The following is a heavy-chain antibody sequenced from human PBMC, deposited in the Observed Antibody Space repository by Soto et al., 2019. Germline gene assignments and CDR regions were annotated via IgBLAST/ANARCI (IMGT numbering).Heavy chain of an antibody. D-gene: IGHD3-10*01. CDR2: IWYDGSNK. CDR1: GFTFSTYG. CDR3: ARDAYLGSGSYAY. Sequence: GGSLRLSXAASGFTFSTYGMHWVRQAPGKGLEWVALIWYDGSNKNYADSVKGRFTISRDDSKNTLYLQMNSLRAEDTAVYYCARDAYLGSGSYAYWGQGTLVTVSS. V-gene: IGHV3-33*01. J-gene: IGHJ4*02.